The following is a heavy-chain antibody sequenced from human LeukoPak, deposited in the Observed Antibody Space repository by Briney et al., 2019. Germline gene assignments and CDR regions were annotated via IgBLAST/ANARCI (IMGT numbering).Heavy chain of an antibody. CDR1: GGSFSGYY. Sequence: KPSETLSLTCAVYGGSFSGYYWSWLRQPPGKGLEWIGEINHSGSTYYNPSLKSRVTISVDTSKNQFSLKLSSVTAADTAVYYCARRTVVVPAAVRGFDYWDQGTLVTVSS. CDR3: ARRTVVVPAAVRGFDY. V-gene: IGHV4-34*01. J-gene: IGHJ4*02. D-gene: IGHD2-2*01. CDR2: INHSGST.